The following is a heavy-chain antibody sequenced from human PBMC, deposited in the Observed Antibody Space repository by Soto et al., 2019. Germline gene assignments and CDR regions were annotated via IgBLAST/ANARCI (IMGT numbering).Heavy chain of an antibody. CDR3: ASGYCSSTSCQGKFDY. J-gene: IGHJ4*02. V-gene: IGHV3-23*01. CDR2: ISGSGGST. D-gene: IGHD2-2*01. CDR1: GFTFSNYA. Sequence: GGSLRLSCAASGFTFSNYAMSWVRLAPGKGLEWVSAISGSGGSTYFADSVKGRFTISRDNAKNSLYLQMNSLRAEDTAVYYCASGYCSSTSCQGKFDYWGQGTLVTVSS.